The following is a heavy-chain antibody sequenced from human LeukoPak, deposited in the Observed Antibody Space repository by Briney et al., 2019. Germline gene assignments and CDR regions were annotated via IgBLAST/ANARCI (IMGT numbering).Heavy chain of an antibody. Sequence: KASETLSLTCTVSGGSIISSSYYWGWIRQPPGKGLEWIGSIYYSGTTYYNPSLKSRVTISVDTSKNQFSLKLSSVTAADAAVYYCARDKTTNWYFDLWGRGTLVTVSS. CDR1: GGSIISSSYY. CDR3: ARDKTTNWYFDL. J-gene: IGHJ2*01. D-gene: IGHD4-11*01. V-gene: IGHV4-39*02. CDR2: IYYSGTT.